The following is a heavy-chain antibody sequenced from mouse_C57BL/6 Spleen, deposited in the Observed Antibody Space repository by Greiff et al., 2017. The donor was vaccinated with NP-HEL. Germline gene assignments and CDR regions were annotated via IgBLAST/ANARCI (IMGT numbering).Heavy chain of an antibody. D-gene: IGHD2-13*01. CDR3: ASPYSDYPAWFAY. CDR2: FSSGSSTI. V-gene: IGHV5-17*01. J-gene: IGHJ3*01. CDR1: GFTFSDYG. Sequence: EVQVVESGGGLVKPGGSLKLSCAASGFTFSDYGMHWVRQAPEKGLEWVAYFSSGSSTIYYADTVKGRFTISRDNATNALFLQMTSLRSEDTAMYYCASPYSDYPAWFAYWGQGTLVTVSA.